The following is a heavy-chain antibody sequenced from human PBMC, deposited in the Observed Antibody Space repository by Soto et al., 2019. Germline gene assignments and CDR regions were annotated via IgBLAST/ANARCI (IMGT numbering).Heavy chain of an antibody. D-gene: IGHD3-22*01. CDR1: GYTFITYG. CDR2: ISTYNGNT. Sequence: QVQLVQSGAEVKKPGASVKVSCKASGYTFITYGVSWVRQAPGQGLDWLGGISTYNGNTRYAERLQGRVTMTTDTTTNTAYMELRNLRSDDTAVYYCARGPTDYYDNSANYFCDYWGQGTLVTVSS. CDR3: ARGPTDYYDNSANYFCDY. V-gene: IGHV1-18*01. J-gene: IGHJ4*02.